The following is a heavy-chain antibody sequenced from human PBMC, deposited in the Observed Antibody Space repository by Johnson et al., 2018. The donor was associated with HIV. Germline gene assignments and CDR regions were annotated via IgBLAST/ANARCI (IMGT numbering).Heavy chain of an antibody. D-gene: IGHD3-3*01. Sequence: QVQLVESGGGVVQPGRSLRLSCVASGFTFDDYGMTWVRQAPGKGLEWVAVISYDGSNNYYADSVTGRFPISRDNSKNTLYLQMNSLRAEDTAVYYCAKDRQFLEWYDAFDIWGQGTMVTVSS. V-gene: IGHV3-30*18. J-gene: IGHJ3*02. CDR2: ISYDGSNN. CDR3: AKDRQFLEWYDAFDI. CDR1: GFTFDDYG.